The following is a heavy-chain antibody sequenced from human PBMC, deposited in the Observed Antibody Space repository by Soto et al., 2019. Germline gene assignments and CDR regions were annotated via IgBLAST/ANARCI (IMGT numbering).Heavy chain of an antibody. CDR3: AKPPFGKGPGHFDY. V-gene: IGHV3-74*01. J-gene: IGHJ4*02. D-gene: IGHD2-15*01. CDR1: GFTFSNSW. Sequence: PGGSLRLSCAASGFTFSNSWMHWVRQVSGKGLEWVSRINADGTSTSYADSVKGRFTISRDNAKNTLYLHVNSLRAEDTAVYYCAKPPFGKGPGHFDYWGQGTLVTVSS. CDR2: INADGTST.